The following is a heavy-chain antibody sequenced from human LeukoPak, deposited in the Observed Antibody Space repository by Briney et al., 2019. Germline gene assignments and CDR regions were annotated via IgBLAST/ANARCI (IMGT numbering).Heavy chain of an antibody. J-gene: IGHJ4*02. CDR3: ARLGYYYDSSGYYFDY. CDR1: GYSFTSYW. CDR2: IYPGDSDT. D-gene: IGHD3-22*01. Sequence: XESLKISYKGSGYSFTSYWIGWGRQMPGKGLGWMGIIYPGDSDTRYSPSFQGQVTISADKSISTAYLQWSSLKASDTAMYYCARLGYYYDSSGYYFDYWGQGTLVTVSS. V-gene: IGHV5-51*01.